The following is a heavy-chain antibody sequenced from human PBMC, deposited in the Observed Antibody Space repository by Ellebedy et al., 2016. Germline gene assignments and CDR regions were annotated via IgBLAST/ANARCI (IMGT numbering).Heavy chain of an antibody. D-gene: IGHD1-26*01. CDR3: VTEMRGSLDY. J-gene: IGHJ4*02. V-gene: IGHV3-15*07. CDR1: GFTFSNAW. CDR2: FKSKTDGGAT. Sequence: GESLKISGAASGFTFSNAWMNWVRQAPGKGLEWVALFKSKTDGGATDYAAPVKGRFTISRDDSKNTLYLQMNSLKTEDTAVYYCVTEMRGSLDYWGQGTLVTVSS.